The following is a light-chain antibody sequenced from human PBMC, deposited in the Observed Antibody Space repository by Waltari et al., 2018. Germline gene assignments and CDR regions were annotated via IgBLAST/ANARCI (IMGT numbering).Light chain of an antibody. CDR2: DVS. CDR1: QDINNY. V-gene: IGKV1-33*01. CDR3: QQYHNLPLT. J-gene: IGKJ4*01. Sequence: IQMTQSPSPLSASVGDRVTITCQASQDINNYLNWYQQKPGKAPKLLIYDVSKLQTGVPSRFTGSGSGTDFTFTITSLQPEDFAAYYCQQYHNLPLTFGGGTKVEIK.